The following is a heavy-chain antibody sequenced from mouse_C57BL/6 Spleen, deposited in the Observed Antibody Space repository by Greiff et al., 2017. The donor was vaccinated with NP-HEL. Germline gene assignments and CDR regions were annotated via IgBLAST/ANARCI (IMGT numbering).Heavy chain of an antibody. CDR1: GFTFSSYT. J-gene: IGHJ2*01. D-gene: IGHD4-1*01. Sequence: VKLVESGGGLVKPGGSLKLSCAASGFTFSSYTMSWVRQTPEKRLEWVATISGGGGNTYYPDSVKGRFTISRDNAKNTLYLQMSSLRSEDTALYYCAREDPNFYFDDWGQGTTLTVSS. CDR3: AREDPNFYFDD. CDR2: ISGGGGNT. V-gene: IGHV5-9*01.